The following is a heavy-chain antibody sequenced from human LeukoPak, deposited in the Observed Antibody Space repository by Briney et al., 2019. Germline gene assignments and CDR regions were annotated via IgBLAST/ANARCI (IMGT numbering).Heavy chain of an antibody. CDR3: AREPDYGDALGAFHI. V-gene: IGHV1-69*04. J-gene: IGHJ3*02. Sequence: ASGKLSCTASGATFTSYAISWARQAPGHGLEWVWRVIPILGIANYAQKFQRRGTITADKSTSTAYRELSSLRSEDTAVYYCAREPDYGDALGAFHIWGQGTMVTVSS. CDR2: VIPILGIA. CDR1: GATFTSYA. D-gene: IGHD4-17*01.